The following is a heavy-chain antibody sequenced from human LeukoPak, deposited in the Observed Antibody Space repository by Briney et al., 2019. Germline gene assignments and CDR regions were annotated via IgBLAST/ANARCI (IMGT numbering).Heavy chain of an antibody. CDR1: GGSISSSSYY. CDR2: IYYSGST. Sequence: SETLSLTCTVSGGSISSSSYYWGWIRQPPGKGLEWIGSIYYSGSTYYNPSLKSRVTISVDTSKNQFSLKLSSVTAADTAVYYCARRYYYGSGSYYYVKREPWNWFDPWGQGTLVTVSS. J-gene: IGHJ5*02. D-gene: IGHD3-10*01. CDR3: ARRYYYGSGSYYYVKREPWNWFDP. V-gene: IGHV4-39*01.